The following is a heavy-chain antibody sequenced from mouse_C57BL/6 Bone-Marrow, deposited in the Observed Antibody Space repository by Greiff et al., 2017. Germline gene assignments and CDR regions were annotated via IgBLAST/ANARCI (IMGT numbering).Heavy chain of an antibody. CDR2: IDPSDSET. CDR3: AKENWGTSYYFDY. Sequence: VQLQQPGAELVRPGSSVKLSCKASGYTFTSYWMHWVKQRPIQGLEWIGNIDPSDSETHYNPKFKDKATLTVDKSSSTAYMQLSSLTSEDSAVYYCAKENWGTSYYFDYWGQGTTLTVSA. V-gene: IGHV1-52*01. D-gene: IGHD4-1*01. CDR1: GYTFTSYW. J-gene: IGHJ2*01.